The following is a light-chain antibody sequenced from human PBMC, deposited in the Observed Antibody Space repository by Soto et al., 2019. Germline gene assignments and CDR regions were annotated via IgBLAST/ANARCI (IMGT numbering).Light chain of an antibody. Sequence: IQLTQSPSSLSASVGDRVTISCRASQGIANFLAWYQQKPGKAPKLLIYGASTLQSGVPSRFSPRGSGTAFTLTIIILQPEDFPTYSCQQLNSFPIPFGPGTKVDIK. J-gene: IGKJ3*01. CDR3: QQLNSFPIP. V-gene: IGKV1-9*01. CDR2: GAS. CDR1: QGIANF.